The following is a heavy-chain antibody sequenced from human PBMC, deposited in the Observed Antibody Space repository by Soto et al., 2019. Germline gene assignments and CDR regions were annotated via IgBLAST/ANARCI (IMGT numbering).Heavy chain of an antibody. CDR1: GGTFSSYT. CDR2: IIPILGIA. V-gene: IGHV1-69*02. J-gene: IGHJ6*03. Sequence: GASVKVSCKASGGTFSSYTISWVRQAPGQGLEWMGRIIPILGIANYAQKFQGRVTITADKSTSTAYMELSSLRSEDTAVYYCSCYSSRYYYYMDVWGKGTTVTVSS. D-gene: IGHD2-15*01. CDR3: SCYSSRYYYYMDV.